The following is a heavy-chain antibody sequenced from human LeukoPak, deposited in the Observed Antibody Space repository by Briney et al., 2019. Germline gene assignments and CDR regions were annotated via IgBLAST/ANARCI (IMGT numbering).Heavy chain of an antibody. CDR1: GYTFTGYY. D-gene: IGHD3-22*01. CDR2: INPNSGGT. Sequence: ASVKVSCKASGYTFTGYYMHWVRQAPGQGHEWMGWINPNSGGTNYAQKFQGRVTMTRNTSISTAYMELSRLRSDDTAVYYCARLGLAYYDSSGFDYWGQGTLVTVSS. J-gene: IGHJ4*02. CDR3: ARLGLAYYDSSGFDY. V-gene: IGHV1-2*02.